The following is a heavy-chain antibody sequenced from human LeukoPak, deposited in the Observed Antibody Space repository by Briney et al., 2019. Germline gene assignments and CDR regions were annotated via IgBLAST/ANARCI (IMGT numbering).Heavy chain of an antibody. V-gene: IGHV4-39*01. D-gene: IGHD3-22*01. J-gene: IGHJ1*01. CDR1: GDSVSRSDSY. CDR3: ARRRYYDGSGYLE. Sequence: SETLSLTCSVSGDSVSRSDSYWDWIRQPPGKGLEWIGTIYYSGRTYYSPSLKSRVTMSVDPSNNQFSLNMRSVTAADTAVYYCARRRYYDGSGYLEWGQGTLLSVSS. CDR2: IYYSGRT.